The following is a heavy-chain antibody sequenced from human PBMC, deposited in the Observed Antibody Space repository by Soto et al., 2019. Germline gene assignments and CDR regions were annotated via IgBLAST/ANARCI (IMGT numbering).Heavy chain of an antibody. CDR1: GYDVPSYW. V-gene: IGHV5-51*01. Sequence: PGESLNISCQGSGYDVPSYWIGWVRQLPGKGLEWMGIIYSGDSDTRYSPSFRGQVTISVDTSISTAYLQWSSLKASDTAIYYCARRTGTSLKEQQLHYWGPGTLVTV. CDR3: ARRTGTSLKEQQLHY. CDR2: IYSGDSDT. D-gene: IGHD2-2*01. J-gene: IGHJ4*01.